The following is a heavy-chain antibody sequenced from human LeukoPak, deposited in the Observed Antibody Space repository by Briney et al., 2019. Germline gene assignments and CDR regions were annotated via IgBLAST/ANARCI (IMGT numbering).Heavy chain of an antibody. D-gene: IGHD5-12*01. CDR2: IFYSGGT. V-gene: IGHV4-39*01. CDR1: GGSINTPNYY. Sequence: PSQTLSLTCTVSGGSINTPNYYWGWIRQTPGKGLEWIGNIFYSGGTYYSPSLTSRVTISLDTSRNQFSLKLSSVTAADTAVYYCARHGYSDNYYYYYMDVWGKGTTVTISS. CDR3: ARHGYSDNYYYYYMDV. J-gene: IGHJ6*03.